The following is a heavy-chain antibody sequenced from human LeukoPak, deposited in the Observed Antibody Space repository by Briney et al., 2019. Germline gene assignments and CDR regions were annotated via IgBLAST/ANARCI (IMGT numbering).Heavy chain of an antibody. CDR1: GFTFSNYA. J-gene: IGHJ4*02. Sequence: GGSLTLSCVASGFTFSNYAMSWVRQAPGKGLEYVSPISASGLSTYYTDSVRGRCTNSRDNSKNTLYLQMHSRRAEDTAVYYCAKGGATILHPFDSWGQGTLVTVSS. V-gene: IGHV3-23*01. CDR2: ISASGLST. D-gene: IGHD5-12*01. CDR3: AKGGATILHPFDS.